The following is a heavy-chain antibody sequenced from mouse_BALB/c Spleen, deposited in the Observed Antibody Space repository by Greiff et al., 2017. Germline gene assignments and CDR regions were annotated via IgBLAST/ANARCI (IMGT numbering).Heavy chain of an antibody. CDR2: IWGGGST. CDR3: ARNTPEVWFAY. V-gene: IGHV2-4*02. Sequence: QGQLKESGPGLVQPSQSLSITCTVSGFSLTSYGVHWVRQPPGKGLEWLGMIWGGGSTDYNSALKSRLSISKDNSKSQVFLKMNSLQTDDTAMYYCARNTPEVWFAYWGQGTLVTVSA. CDR1: GFSLTSYG. J-gene: IGHJ3*01.